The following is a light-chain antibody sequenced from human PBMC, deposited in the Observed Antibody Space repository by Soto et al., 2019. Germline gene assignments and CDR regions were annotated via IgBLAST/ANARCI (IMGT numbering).Light chain of an antibody. CDR2: GHN. J-gene: IGLJ3*02. CDR1: ASNIGAGYE. CDR3: QSYDISLSGSGV. V-gene: IGLV1-40*01. Sequence: SVRTQPPSESGAPGQRVTISCTGNASNIGAGYEVHWYQQPPGKAPKLLISGHNIRPSGVPDRFFGSKSGTSASLAINGLQAEDEADYYCQSYDISLSGSGVFGGGTKVTVL.